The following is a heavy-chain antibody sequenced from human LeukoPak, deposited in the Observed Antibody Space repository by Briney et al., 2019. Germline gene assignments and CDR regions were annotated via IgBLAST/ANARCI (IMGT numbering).Heavy chain of an antibody. CDR1: GGTFSNYA. Sequence: SVKVSCKASGGTFSNYALSWVRQAPGQGLEWMGGIMPMFDTANYADKFQGRVTIVAEESTNTAYMELSSLRSEDTAVYYCARENNMVRGVIDIWGQGTMVTVSS. CDR3: ARENNMVRGVIDI. CDR2: IMPMFDTA. D-gene: IGHD3-10*01. J-gene: IGHJ3*02. V-gene: IGHV1-69*13.